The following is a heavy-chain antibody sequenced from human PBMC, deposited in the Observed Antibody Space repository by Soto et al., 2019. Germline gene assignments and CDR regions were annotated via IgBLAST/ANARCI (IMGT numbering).Heavy chain of an antibody. J-gene: IGHJ4*01. CDR1: GGIFSNYD. CDR2: IIPIFRTT. V-gene: IGHV1-69*13. D-gene: IGHD3-10*01. CDR3: ARASGAPGLYYFDH. Sequence: GASVKVSCKASGGIFSNYDINWVRRAPGQGLEWMGGIIPIFRTTNYAQRFRGRVTITADESTSTAYMELNSLRSEDTAVFYCARASGAPGLYYFDHWGQGTLVTVSS.